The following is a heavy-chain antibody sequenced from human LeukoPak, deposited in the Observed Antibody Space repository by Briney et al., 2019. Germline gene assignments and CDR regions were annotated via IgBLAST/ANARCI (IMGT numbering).Heavy chain of an antibody. CDR1: GYSFTSYV. CDR3: ARGIQSSAPGY. V-gene: IGHV1-18*04. CDR2: INAYNGNT. J-gene: IGHJ4*02. D-gene: IGHD6-25*01. Sequence: ASVKVSCKASGYSFTSYVIIWARQPPGQGLEWMGWINAYNGNTNYAQKLQGRVSMTTDTSTSTAYMELRSLRSDDTAVYYCARGIQSSAPGYWGQGTLVTVSS.